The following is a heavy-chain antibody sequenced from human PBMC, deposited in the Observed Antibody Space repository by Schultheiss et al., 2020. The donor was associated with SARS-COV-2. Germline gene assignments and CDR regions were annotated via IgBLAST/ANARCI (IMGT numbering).Heavy chain of an antibody. CDR3: ARDRGDIVVVPAARYYYYYYMDV. Sequence: SETLSLTCTVSGGSISSYYWSWIRQPPGKGLEWIGSIYHSGSTYYNPSLKSRVTISVDTSKNQFSLKLSSVTAADTAVYYCARDRGDIVVVPAARYYYYYYMDVWGKGTTVTVSS. CDR2: IYHSGST. J-gene: IGHJ6*03. D-gene: IGHD2-2*01. V-gene: IGHV4-59*12. CDR1: GGSISSYY.